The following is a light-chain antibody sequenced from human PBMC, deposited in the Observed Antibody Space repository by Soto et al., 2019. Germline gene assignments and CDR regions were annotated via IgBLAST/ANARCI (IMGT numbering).Light chain of an antibody. CDR2: GNS. V-gene: IGLV1-40*01. J-gene: IGLJ2*01. Sequence: QSALTQPPSVSGAPGQRVTISCTGSSSNIGTPYDVHWYQQLPGTAPKLLIYGNSNRPSGVPDRFSGSKSGTSASLAITGRQADDEADYYCQSYDSSLSGYFIFGGGTKLTVL. CDR1: SSNIGTPYD. CDR3: QSYDSSLSGYFI.